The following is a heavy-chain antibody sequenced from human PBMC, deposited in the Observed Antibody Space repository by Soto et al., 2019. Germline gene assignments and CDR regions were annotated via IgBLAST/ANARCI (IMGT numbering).Heavy chain of an antibody. J-gene: IGHJ5*02. Sequence: QVQLVQSGAEVKKPGASVKVSCKASGYTFTSYDINWVRQATGQGLEWMGWMNPNRGNTGYAQKFQGRVTIARDTSIITGYMELSSLRSEDTAVYYCAREGSGWRFDPWGQGTLVTVSS. CDR2: MNPNRGNT. CDR1: GYTFTSYD. V-gene: IGHV1-8*01. CDR3: AREGSGWRFDP. D-gene: IGHD6-19*01.